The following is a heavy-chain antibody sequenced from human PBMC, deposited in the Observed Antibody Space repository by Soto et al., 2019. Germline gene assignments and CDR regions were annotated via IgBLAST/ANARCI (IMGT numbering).Heavy chain of an antibody. CDR2: ISWNSGSI. CDR1: GFTFDDYA. J-gene: IGHJ6*02. Sequence: EVQLVESGEGLVQPGRSLRLSCAASGFTFDDYAMHWVRQAPGKGLEGVSGISWNSGSIGYADSVKGRFTISRDNAKNSLYLQMNSLRAEDTALYYCAKSGGDTAMAYGMDVWGQGTTVTVSS. CDR3: AKSGGDTAMAYGMDV. D-gene: IGHD5-18*01. V-gene: IGHV3-9*01.